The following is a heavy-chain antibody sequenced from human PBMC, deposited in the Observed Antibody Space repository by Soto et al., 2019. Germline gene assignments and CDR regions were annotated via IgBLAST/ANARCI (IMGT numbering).Heavy chain of an antibody. CDR3: ARERSRTYNWNVC. J-gene: IGHJ4*02. CDR1: GFTFSSYW. Sequence: PGGSLRLSCAASGFTFSSYWMSWVRQAPGKGLEWVANIKQDGSEKYYVDSVKGRFTISRDNAKNSLYLQMNSLRAEDTAVYYCARERSRTYNWNVCWGQGTLVTVSS. CDR2: IKQDGSEK. V-gene: IGHV3-7*03. D-gene: IGHD1-1*01.